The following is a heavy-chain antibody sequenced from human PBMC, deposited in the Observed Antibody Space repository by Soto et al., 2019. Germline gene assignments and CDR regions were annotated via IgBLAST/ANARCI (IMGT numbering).Heavy chain of an antibody. CDR2: ISSSSSYI. J-gene: IGHJ4*02. CDR1: GFTFSSYS. V-gene: IGHV3-21*01. D-gene: IGHD2-2*01. Sequence: GGSLRLSCAASGFTFSSYSMNWVRQAPGKGLEWVSSISSSSSYIYYADSVKGRFTISRDNAKNSLYLQMNSLRAEDTAVYYCARDGDCSSTSCYFVSASDLDYWGQGTLVTVSS. CDR3: ARDGDCSSTSCYFVSASDLDY.